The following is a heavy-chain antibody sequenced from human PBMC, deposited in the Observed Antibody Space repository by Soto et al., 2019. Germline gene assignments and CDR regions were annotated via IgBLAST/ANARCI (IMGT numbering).Heavy chain of an antibody. V-gene: IGHV3-21*06. CDR2: ISYSSGYI. J-gene: IGHJ3*02. CDR3: ARGQTVIVVPDAFDI. D-gene: IGHD2-15*01. CDR1: GFAFSNYS. Sequence: ESGGGLVKAGGSLRLSCAASGFAFSNYSMNWVRQAPGKGLEWVASISYSSGYIFYADSLKGRFTISRDNAKNSLYLQMNSLRAEDTALYYCARGQTVIVVPDAFDIWGQGTMVRVSS.